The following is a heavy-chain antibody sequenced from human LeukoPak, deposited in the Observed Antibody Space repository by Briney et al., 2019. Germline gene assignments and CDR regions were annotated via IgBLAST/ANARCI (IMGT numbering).Heavy chain of an antibody. CDR2: INPNSGGS. CDR3: ARDSEYCGGSSCNNRAFDS. J-gene: IGHJ4*01. D-gene: IGHD2-15*01. Sequence: ASVTLSCKASGYTFTDHYIHWVRQAPGQGLEWMGWINPNSGGSGWASKLQGRVTMTRDTSISTAYMELARLTSDDTAIYYCARDSEYCGGSSCNNRAFDSWGPGNLVTVSS. CDR1: GYTFTDHY. V-gene: IGHV1-2*02.